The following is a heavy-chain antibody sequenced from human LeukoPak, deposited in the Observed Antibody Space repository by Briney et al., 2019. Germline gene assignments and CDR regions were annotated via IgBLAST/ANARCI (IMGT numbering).Heavy chain of an antibody. V-gene: IGHV3-23*01. Sequence: ETLSLTCAVSGGSFSSGNWWSWVRQPPGKGLEWVSTIRASGDRTYYAESVKGRFTMSGDKSKNTLYLQMSNLRAEDTAVYHCAVLAVPAVGYWGQGTLVIVSS. CDR3: AVLAVPAVGY. D-gene: IGHD2-15*01. CDR2: IRASGDRT. J-gene: IGHJ4*02. CDR1: GGSFSSGN.